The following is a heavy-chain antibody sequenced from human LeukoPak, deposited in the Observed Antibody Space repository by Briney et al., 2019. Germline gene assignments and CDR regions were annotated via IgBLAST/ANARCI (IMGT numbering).Heavy chain of an antibody. CDR2: ISDNGDYT. CDR1: GFAFSSYT. V-gene: IGHV3-23*01. J-gene: IGHJ4*02. CDR3: ARLRGSYFDS. Sequence: GGSLRLSCAASGFAFSSYTMTWVRQAPGKGLEWVSIISDNGDYTYYADSVKGRFTISRDNSKNTLYLQMNSLRAEDTAVYYCARLRGSYFDSWGQGTQVTVSS. D-gene: IGHD1-26*01.